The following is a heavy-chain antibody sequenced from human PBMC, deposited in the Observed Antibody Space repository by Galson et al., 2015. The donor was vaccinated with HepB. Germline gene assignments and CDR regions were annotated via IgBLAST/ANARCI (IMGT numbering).Heavy chain of an antibody. J-gene: IGHJ3*02. V-gene: IGHV1-69*13. CDR1: GYTFTSYA. D-gene: IGHD1-26*01. CDR2: IIPIFGTA. CDR3: ATFDGSSDAFDI. Sequence: SVKVSCKASGYTFTSYAISWVRQAPGQGLEWMGGIIPIFGTANYAQKFQGRVTITADESTSTAYMELSSLRSEDTAVYYCATFDGSSDAFDIWGQGTMVTVSS.